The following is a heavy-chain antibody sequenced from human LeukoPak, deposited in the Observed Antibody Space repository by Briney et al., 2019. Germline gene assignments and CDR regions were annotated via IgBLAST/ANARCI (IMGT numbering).Heavy chain of an antibody. CDR3: AILDTTVTPSSAFDI. J-gene: IGHJ3*02. Sequence: GESLRLSCTASGFTFSRHWMHWVRQAPGKGLVWVSRINGDGSTTAYADSVKGRFTISRDNAKNTLYLQMSSLRAEDTAVFYCAILDTTVTPSSAFDIWGQGTMVTVSS. D-gene: IGHD4-17*01. CDR2: INGDGSTT. V-gene: IGHV3-74*01. CDR1: GFTFSRHW.